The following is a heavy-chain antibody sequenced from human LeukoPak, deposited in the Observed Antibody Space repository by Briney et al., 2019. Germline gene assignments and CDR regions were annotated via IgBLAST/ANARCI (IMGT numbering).Heavy chain of an antibody. CDR3: HGGYGQVDN. CDR2: INTDGSRT. J-gene: IGHJ4*02. D-gene: IGHD5-18*01. CDR1: GVTLSNCW. V-gene: IGHV3-74*01. Sequence: GGSLRLSCAASGVTLSNCWMHWVRQVPGKGLVWVSLINTDGSRTTYADPVRGRFTISRDNAKNTLYLQMNGLRAEDTAVYYCHGGYGQVDNWGQGTLVTVSS.